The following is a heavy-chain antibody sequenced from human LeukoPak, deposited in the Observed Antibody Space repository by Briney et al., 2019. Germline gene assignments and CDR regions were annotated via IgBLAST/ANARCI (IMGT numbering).Heavy chain of an antibody. V-gene: IGHV5-51*01. CDR1: GYKFPDYW. CDR2: IYPGDSET. Sequence: GESLNISCKGSGYKFPDYWIAWVRQMPGRGLECMGIIYPGDSETTYNPSFQGHVTISADKSTNTAYLQWNSLKASDSGMYYCARRLAEWQSWFDPWGQGTPVTVSS. CDR3: ARRLAEWQSWFDP. J-gene: IGHJ5*02. D-gene: IGHD3-3*02.